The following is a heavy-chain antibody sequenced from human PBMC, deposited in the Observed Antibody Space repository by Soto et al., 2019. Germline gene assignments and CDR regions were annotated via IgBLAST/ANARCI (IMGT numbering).Heavy chain of an antibody. CDR3: ARDIMGTNYYYYGMDV. CDR2: IYYSGST. V-gene: IGHV4-59*01. Sequence: TSETLSLTCTVSGGSISSYYWSWIRQPPGKGLEWIGYIYYSGSTNYNPSLKSRVTISVDTSKNQFSLKLSSVTAADTAVYYCARDIMGTNYYYYGMDVWGQGTTVTSP. D-gene: IGHD2-8*01. J-gene: IGHJ6*02. CDR1: GGSISSYY.